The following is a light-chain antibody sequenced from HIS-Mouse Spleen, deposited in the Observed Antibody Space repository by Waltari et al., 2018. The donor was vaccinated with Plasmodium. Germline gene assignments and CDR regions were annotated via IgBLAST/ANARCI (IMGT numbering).Light chain of an antibody. V-gene: IGKV3-15*01. CDR1: QSVSSN. J-gene: IGKJ1*01. Sequence: EIGMTQTPATLSVSPGERATLSCRASQSVSSNLAWYQQKPGQAPRLLLYGASTRATGIPARFSGSGSGTEFTLTIRSMQSEDFAVYYCQQYNNWPPTWTFGQGTKVEIK. CDR3: QQYNNWPPTWT. CDR2: GAS.